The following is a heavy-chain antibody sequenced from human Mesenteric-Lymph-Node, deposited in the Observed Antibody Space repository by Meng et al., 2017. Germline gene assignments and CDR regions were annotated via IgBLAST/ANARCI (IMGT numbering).Heavy chain of an antibody. CDR2: IYSGGST. CDR3: AREIANCSSTSCIGGYYGMDV. D-gene: IGHD2-2*01. J-gene: IGHJ6*02. CDR1: GFTVSSNY. Sequence: GESLKISCAASGFTVSSNYMSWVRQAPGKGLEWVSVIYSGGSTYYADAVMGRFITSRDNSKNTLYLQIDSLRAEDTAVYYCAREIANCSSTSCIGGYYGMDVWGQGTTVTVSS. V-gene: IGHV3-66*01.